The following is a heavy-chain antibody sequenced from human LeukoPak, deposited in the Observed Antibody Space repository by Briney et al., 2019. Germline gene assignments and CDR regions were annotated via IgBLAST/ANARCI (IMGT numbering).Heavy chain of an antibody. D-gene: IGHD6-19*01. CDR2: ISASGDGT. CDR3: ARIFSSGWYHHF. V-gene: IGHV3-23*01. Sequence: QPGGSLRLSCAASGFTFSSYAMSWVRQAPGKGLEWVSAISASGDGTYYAESVKGRFSISRDNSKNTLDLQMNSLRVEDTAIYFCARIFSSGWYHHFWGQGALVTVSS. J-gene: IGHJ4*02. CDR1: GFTFSSYA.